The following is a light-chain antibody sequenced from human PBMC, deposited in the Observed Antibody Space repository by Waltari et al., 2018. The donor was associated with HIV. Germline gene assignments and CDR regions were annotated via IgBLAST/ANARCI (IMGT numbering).Light chain of an antibody. CDR3: QQYHTNPLT. J-gene: IGKJ4*01. CDR2: GAS. Sequence: AIRMTQSPSSFSASTGDRVTTTCRASQPIGSSLAWYQQKPGEAPYLLVYGASTLQSGVPSRFSGSGSGTDFTLTITCLQVEDFATYFCQQYHTNPLTFGGGSKVEI. V-gene: IGKV1-8*01. CDR1: QPIGSS.